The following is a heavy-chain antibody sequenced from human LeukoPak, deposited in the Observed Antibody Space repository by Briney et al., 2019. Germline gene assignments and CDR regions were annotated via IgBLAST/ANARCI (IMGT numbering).Heavy chain of an antibody. CDR1: GYSISSGYY. D-gene: IGHD3-10*01. CDR3: ARGPGSRGG. V-gene: IGHV4-38-2*02. Sequence: SETLSLTCTVSGYSISSGYYWGWIRQPPGKGLEWIGSIYHSGSTYYNPSLKSRVTISVETSKNQFSLTLSSVTAADTAVYYCARGPGSRGGWGEGTLVTVSS. J-gene: IGHJ4*02. CDR2: IYHSGST.